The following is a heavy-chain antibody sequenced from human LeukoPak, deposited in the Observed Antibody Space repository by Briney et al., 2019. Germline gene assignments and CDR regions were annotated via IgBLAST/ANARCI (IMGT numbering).Heavy chain of an antibody. V-gene: IGHV3-23*01. CDR3: AKRHIMWLQTGDYYYMDV. D-gene: IGHD5-18*01. CDR2: ISTTGGRT. Sequence: GGSLRLSCAASGFTFSNYAMTWVRQTPGKGLEWVSLISTTGGRTYYADSVKGRFTISRDNSKNTLYLQMNSLRAEDTAVYYCAKRHIMWLQTGDYYYMDVWGKGTTVTVSS. CDR1: GFTFSNYA. J-gene: IGHJ6*03.